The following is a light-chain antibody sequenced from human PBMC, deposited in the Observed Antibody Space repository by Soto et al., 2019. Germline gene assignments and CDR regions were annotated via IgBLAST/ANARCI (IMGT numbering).Light chain of an antibody. J-gene: IGKJ1*01. Sequence: DIQMTQSPSSLSASVGDRVTITCRASQSIDNYLNWYQQKPGKAPKLLIYAASNLQSGVPSRFTGSGSGTDFTLTISTLQPEDFATYYCQQSYSALSITFGQGTKVDIK. CDR2: AAS. CDR1: QSIDNY. V-gene: IGKV1-39*01. CDR3: QQSYSALSIT.